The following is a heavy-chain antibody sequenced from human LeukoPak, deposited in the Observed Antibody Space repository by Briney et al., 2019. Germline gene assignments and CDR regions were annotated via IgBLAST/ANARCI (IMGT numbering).Heavy chain of an antibody. Sequence: PSETLSLTCAVYGGSFSGYYWNWIRQPPGKGLEWIGEINHSGSTNYIPSLKSRVTISVDTSENQFSLKLSSVTAADTAVYYCARGSKMLGYNWFDPWGQGTLVTVSS. V-gene: IGHV4-34*01. CDR1: GGSFSGYY. CDR2: INHSGST. J-gene: IGHJ5*02. D-gene: IGHD1-26*01. CDR3: ARGSKMLGYNWFDP.